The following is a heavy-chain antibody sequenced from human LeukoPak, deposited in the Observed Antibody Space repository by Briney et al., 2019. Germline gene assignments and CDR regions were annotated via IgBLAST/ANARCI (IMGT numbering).Heavy chain of an antibody. D-gene: IGHD3-16*01. V-gene: IGHV3-30*04. CDR2: VSFDGTIT. J-gene: IGHJ4*02. CDR3: ARDPWGGPPDYLDL. CDR1: DFNFGTYA. Sequence: GGSLRLSCRASDFNFGTYAMHWVRQAPGKGLEWVAVVSFDGTITIYRDSVKGRFTISRDNSKKTLYLQMNSLRGDDTALYFCARDPWGGPPDYLDLWGLRTLVTVSS.